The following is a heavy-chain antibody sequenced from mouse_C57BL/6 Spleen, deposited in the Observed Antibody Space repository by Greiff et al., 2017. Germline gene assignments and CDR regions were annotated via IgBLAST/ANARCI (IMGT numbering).Heavy chain of an antibody. D-gene: IGHD1-1*01. V-gene: IGHV5-6*01. CDR3: ARGGTTVAFEG. CDR1: GFTFSSYG. CDR2: ISSGGSYT. Sequence: EVQGVESGGDLVKPGGSLKLSCAASGFTFSSYGMSWVRQTPDKRLEWVATISSGGSYTYYPDSVKGRFTISRDNAKNTLYLQMSSLKSEDTAMYYGARGGTTVAFEGWGKGTTLTVA. J-gene: IGHJ2*01.